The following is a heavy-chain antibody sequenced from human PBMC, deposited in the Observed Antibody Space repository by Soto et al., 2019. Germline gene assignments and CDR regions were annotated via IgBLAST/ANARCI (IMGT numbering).Heavy chain of an antibody. CDR1: GFTFSFYA. Sequence: GGSLRLSCAASGFTFSFYAMHWVRQAPGKGLEWVAVISYNGRNKHYVDSVKGRFTISRDNSQDTLYLQMDSLRPDDTAVYYCARQAKIGDRSQFYFDSWGQGALVTVSS. CDR3: ARQAKIGDRSQFYFDS. J-gene: IGHJ4*02. CDR2: ISYNGRNK. V-gene: IGHV3-30*04. D-gene: IGHD3-16*01.